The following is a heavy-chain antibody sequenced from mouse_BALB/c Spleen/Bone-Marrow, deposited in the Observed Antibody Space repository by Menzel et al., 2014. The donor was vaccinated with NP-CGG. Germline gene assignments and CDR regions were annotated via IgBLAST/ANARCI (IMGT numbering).Heavy chain of an antibody. D-gene: IGHD2-3*01. CDR3: ARIGYYGWFAY. Sequence: KVIESGGGLVQPGGSLKLSCAASGFDFSSYWMSWVRQAPGKGLEWIGEINPDSNTINYTPSLKDKFIISRDNAKNTLYLQISKVRSEDTALYYCARIGYYGWFAYWGQGTLVTVSA. CDR1: GFDFSSYW. CDR2: INPDSNTI. J-gene: IGHJ3*01. V-gene: IGHV4-1*02.